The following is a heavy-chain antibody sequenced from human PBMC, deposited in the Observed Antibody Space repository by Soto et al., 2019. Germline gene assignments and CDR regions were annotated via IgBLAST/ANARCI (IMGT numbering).Heavy chain of an antibody. V-gene: IGHV1-3*01. CDR2: INAGNGNT. J-gene: IGHJ6*02. CDR1: GYTFTSYA. CDR3: ARDRLPGWGYCSSTSCYRKPYGMDV. D-gene: IGHD2-2*01. Sequence: ASVKVSCKASGYTFTSYAMHWVRQAPGQRLEWMGWINAGNGNTKYSQKLQGRVTITRDTSASTAYMELSSLRSEDTAVYYCARDRLPGWGYCSSTSCYRKPYGMDVWGQGTTVTVSS.